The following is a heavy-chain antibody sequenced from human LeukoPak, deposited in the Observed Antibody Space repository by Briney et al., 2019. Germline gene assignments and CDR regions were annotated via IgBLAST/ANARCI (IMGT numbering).Heavy chain of an antibody. D-gene: IGHD3-22*01. J-gene: IGHJ3*02. CDR1: GYTFTGYY. CDR2: INPNSGGT. V-gene: IGHV1-2*02. CDR3: ASRITMIVGYAFDI. Sequence: ASVKVSRKASGYTFTGYYMHWVRQAPGQGLEWMGWINPNSGGTNYAQKFQGRVTMTRDTSISTAYMELSRLRSDDTAVYYCASRITMIVGYAFDIWGQGTMVTVSS.